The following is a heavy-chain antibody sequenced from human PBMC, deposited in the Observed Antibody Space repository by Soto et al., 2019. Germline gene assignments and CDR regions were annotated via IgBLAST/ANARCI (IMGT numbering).Heavy chain of an antibody. Sequence: VASVKVSCKASGYTFTGYYMHWVRQAPGQGLEWMGWINPNSGGTNYAQKFQGRVTMTRDTSISTAYMELSRLRSDDTAVYYCARDTAVAGTNSFDPWGQGTLVTVS. CDR2: INPNSGGT. CDR3: ARDTAVAGTNSFDP. D-gene: IGHD6-19*01. V-gene: IGHV1-2*02. CDR1: GYTFTGYY. J-gene: IGHJ5*02.